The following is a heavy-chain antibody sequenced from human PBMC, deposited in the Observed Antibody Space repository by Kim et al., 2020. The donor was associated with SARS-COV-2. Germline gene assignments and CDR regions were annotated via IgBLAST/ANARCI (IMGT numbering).Heavy chain of an antibody. CDR3: ARGAKYYYDSSGYYGWYFDL. CDR1: GGTFSSYA. V-gene: IGHV1-69*13. D-gene: IGHD3-22*01. CDR2: IIPIFGTA. J-gene: IGHJ2*01. Sequence: SVKVSCKASGGTFSSYAISWVRQAPGQGLEWMGGIIPIFGTANYAQKFQGRVTITADESTSTAYMELSSLRSEDTAVYYCARGAKYYYDSSGYYGWYFDLWGRGTLVTVSS.